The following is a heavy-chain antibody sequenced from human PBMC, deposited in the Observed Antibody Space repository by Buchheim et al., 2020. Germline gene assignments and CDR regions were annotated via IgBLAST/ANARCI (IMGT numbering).Heavy chain of an antibody. Sequence: QVQLQESGPGLVKPSETLSLTCTVSGGSISNDHWSWLRQSPGKGLEWIAYVHYSGGTNYNSALKSRLTVSMDTSKNKFSLKLNSVTAADTAVYYCAKGAGWYAYWGQGTL. J-gene: IGHJ4*02. CDR1: GGSISNDH. CDR2: VHYSGGT. V-gene: IGHV4-59*01. D-gene: IGHD6-19*01. CDR3: AKGAGWYAY.